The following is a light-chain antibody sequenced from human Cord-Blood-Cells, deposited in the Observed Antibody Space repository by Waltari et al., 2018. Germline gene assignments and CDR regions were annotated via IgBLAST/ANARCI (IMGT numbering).Light chain of an antibody. J-gene: IGKJ2*01. CDR2: GAS. V-gene: IGKV3-15*01. Sequence: EIVMTPSPATLSVSPVARATLPCRASQSVSSNLAWYQQKPGQAPRLLIYGASTRATGIPARFSGSGSGTEFTLTISSLQSEDFAVYYCQQYNNWPYTFGQGTKLEIK. CDR3: QQYNNWPYT. CDR1: QSVSSN.